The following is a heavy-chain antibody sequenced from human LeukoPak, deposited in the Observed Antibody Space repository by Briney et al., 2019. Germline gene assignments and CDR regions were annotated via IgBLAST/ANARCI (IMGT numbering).Heavy chain of an antibody. CDR3: ATQHPKYNWNDVFPPLDY. D-gene: IGHD1-1*01. CDR1: GGSISSSSYY. CDR2: IYYSGST. V-gene: IGHV4-39*07. J-gene: IGHJ4*02. Sequence: PSETLSLTCTVSGGSISSSSYYWGWIRQPPGKGLEWIGSIYYSGSTYYNPSLKSRVTISIDTSKNQFSLKLNSVTAADTAVYYCATQHPKYNWNDVFPPLDYWGQGTLVTVSS.